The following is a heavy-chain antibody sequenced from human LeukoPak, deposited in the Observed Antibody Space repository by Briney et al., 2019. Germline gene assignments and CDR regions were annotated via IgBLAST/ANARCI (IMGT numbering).Heavy chain of an antibody. V-gene: IGHV1-2*02. CDR3: ARALSGSYSDFDY. CDR2: INPNSGGT. D-gene: IGHD1-26*01. J-gene: IGHJ4*02. CDR1: GYTFTGYY. Sequence: ASVKVSCKASGYTFTGYYMHWVRQAPGQGLEWMGWINPNSGGTNYAQKFQGRVTMTRDTSISTAYTELSRLRSDDTAVYYCARALSGSYSDFDYWGQGTLVTVSS.